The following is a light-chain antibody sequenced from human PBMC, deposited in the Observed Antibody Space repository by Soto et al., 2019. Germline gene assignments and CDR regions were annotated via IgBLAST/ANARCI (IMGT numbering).Light chain of an antibody. J-gene: IGKJ5*01. CDR1: QSVSSK. CDR3: QQRSNWIT. CDR2: DAS. V-gene: IGKV3-11*01. Sequence: EIVLTQSPGTLSLSPWERATLSCRASQSVSSKLAWYQQKPGQAPRLLIYDASNRATGIPARFSGSGSGTDFTLTISSLEPEDFAVYYCQQRSNWITFGQGTRLEIK.